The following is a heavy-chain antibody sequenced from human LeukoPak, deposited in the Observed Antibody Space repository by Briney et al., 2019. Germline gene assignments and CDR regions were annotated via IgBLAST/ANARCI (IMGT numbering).Heavy chain of an antibody. D-gene: IGHD2-21*01. CDR1: VVTFSSSA. CDR3: ARGGLRVRPTPLWYNWFDP. J-gene: IGHJ5*02. V-gene: IGHV1-69*05. Sequence: GSSVKVSCTASVVTFSSSAICWVRQAPGQGLEWRGGIIPIFGTANYAQKFQGRVTITTAESTRTAYMELSSLGSEGTAVYYCARGGLRVRPTPLWYNWFDPWSQGTLVTVPS. CDR2: IIPIFGTA.